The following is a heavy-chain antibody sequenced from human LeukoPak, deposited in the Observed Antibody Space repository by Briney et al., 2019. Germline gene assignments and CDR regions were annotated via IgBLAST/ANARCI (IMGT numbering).Heavy chain of an antibody. D-gene: IGHD2-8*02. CDR3: ARDQSWTTGFDI. J-gene: IGHJ3*02. V-gene: IGHV6-1*01. Sequence: SQTLSLTCAISGDSVTSNRATWNWIRQSPSRGLEWLGRTYYMSKWYNDYAVSVKSRITITPDTSKNQFSLQLNSVTPEDTAVYFCARDQSWTTGFDIWSQGTVVTVSS. CDR1: GDSVTSNRAT. CDR2: TYYMSKWYN.